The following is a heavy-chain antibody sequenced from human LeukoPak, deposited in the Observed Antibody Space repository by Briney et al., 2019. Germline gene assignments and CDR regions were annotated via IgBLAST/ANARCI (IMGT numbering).Heavy chain of an antibody. J-gene: IGHJ4*02. D-gene: IGHD3-22*01. CDR3: ARFSVVGLRSYYYDSSGYYQPLDY. CDR2: INPNSGGT. CDR1: GYTFTGYY. Sequence: GASVKISCKASGYTFTGYYMHWVRQAPGQGLEWMGRINPNSGGTNYARKFQGRVTMTRDTSISTAYMELSRLRSDDTAVYYCARFSVVGLRSYYYDSSGYYQPLDYWGQGTLVTVSS. V-gene: IGHV1-2*06.